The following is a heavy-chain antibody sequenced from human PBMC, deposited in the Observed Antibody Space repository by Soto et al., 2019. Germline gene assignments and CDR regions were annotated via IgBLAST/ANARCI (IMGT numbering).Heavy chain of an antibody. V-gene: IGHV1-69*01. Sequence: QVQLVQSGAEVKKPGSSVKVSCKASGGTFSSYAISWVRQAPGQGLEWMGGIISIFGTANYAQKFQGRVTITADESSSTAYMELSSLRSEDTAVYYCARLESVVTATLYYYGMDVWGQGTTVTVSS. J-gene: IGHJ6*02. D-gene: IGHD2-21*02. CDR2: IISIFGTA. CDR3: ARLESVVTATLYYYGMDV. CDR1: GGTFSSYA.